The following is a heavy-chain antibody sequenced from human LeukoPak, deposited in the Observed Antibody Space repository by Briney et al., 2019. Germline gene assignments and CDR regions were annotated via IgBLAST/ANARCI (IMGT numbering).Heavy chain of an antibody. Sequence: GGSLRLSCAASGFTFSFYTMSWVRQAPGKGLEWVSGLSGSGGSTYYSDSAKGRFTISRDNSKNTLYLQMNSLRAEDTAVYYCAKGGYSNGRYYYYYMDVWGEGTTVTVSS. J-gene: IGHJ6*03. CDR2: LSGSGGST. CDR3: AKGGYSNGRYYYYYMDV. V-gene: IGHV3-23*01. CDR1: GFTFSFYT. D-gene: IGHD5-18*01.